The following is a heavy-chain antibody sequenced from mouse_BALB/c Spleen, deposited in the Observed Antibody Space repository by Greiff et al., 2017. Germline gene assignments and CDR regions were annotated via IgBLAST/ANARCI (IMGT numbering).Heavy chain of an antibody. CDR3: TRSYGYDGYSYYYAMDY. CDR2: IYPGNSDT. Sequence: VQLQQSGTVLARPGASVKMSCKASGYTFTSYWMHWVKQRPGQGLEWIGAIYPGNSDTSYNQKFKGKAKLTAVTSTSTAYMELSSLTNEDSAVYYCTRSYGYDGYSYYYAMDYWGQGTSVTVSS. CDR1: GYTFTSYW. D-gene: IGHD2-3*01. J-gene: IGHJ4*01. V-gene: IGHV1-5*01.